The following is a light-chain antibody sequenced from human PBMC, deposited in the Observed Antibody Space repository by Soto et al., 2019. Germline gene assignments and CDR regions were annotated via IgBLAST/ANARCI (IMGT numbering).Light chain of an antibody. V-gene: IGKV1-33*01. CDR1: QDIINY. J-gene: IGKJ5*01. CDR3: QQYNSYSPMYT. CDR2: DAS. Sequence: IQMTQSPSSLSASVGDRVTITCQASQDIINYLNWYQQKPGKAPKLLIYDASNLETGVPSRFSGSGSGTEFTLTISSLQPDDFATYYCQQYNSYSPMYTFGQGTRLEIK.